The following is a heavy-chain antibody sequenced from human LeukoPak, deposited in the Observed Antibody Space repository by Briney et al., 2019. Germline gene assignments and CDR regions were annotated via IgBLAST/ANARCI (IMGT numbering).Heavy chain of an antibody. V-gene: IGHV3-23*01. D-gene: IGHD6-13*01. J-gene: IGHJ3*02. CDR3: AKPNSLQQLVLVSAFDI. Sequence: GGSLRLSCAASGFTFSSYGMHWVRQAPGKGLEWVSAISGSGGSTYYADSVKGRFTISRDNSKNTLYLQMNSLRAEDTAVYYCAKPNSLQQLVLVSAFDIWGQGTMVTVSS. CDR2: ISGSGGST. CDR1: GFTFSSYG.